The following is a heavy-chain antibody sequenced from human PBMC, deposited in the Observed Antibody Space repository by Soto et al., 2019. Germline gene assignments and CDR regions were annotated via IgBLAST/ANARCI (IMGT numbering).Heavy chain of an antibody. J-gene: IGHJ4*02. Sequence: QLQLQQWGAGLLKPSETLSLTCAVSGGSFRGYFWSWIRQSPDKGLGWIGEINDSGSTYYNPSFKSRLTISVDTSTSQLSLRLTSVTAADSAVYYCQGGDFWGQGTRVTVSS. V-gene: IGHV4-34*01. CDR2: INDSGST. CDR3: QGGDF. D-gene: IGHD3-16*01. CDR1: GGSFRGYF.